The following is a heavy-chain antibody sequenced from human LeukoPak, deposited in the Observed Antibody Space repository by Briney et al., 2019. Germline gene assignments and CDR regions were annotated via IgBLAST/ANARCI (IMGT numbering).Heavy chain of an antibody. Sequence: GGSLRLSCETAGFTFSSYVMHWVRRTPGKGLVWVSRISHDGIISYADSVRGRFTISRDNAKNTLILQMNSLRVEDTAVYYCARDWVYKIDYWGRGTLVTVSS. J-gene: IGHJ4*02. D-gene: IGHD5-24*01. CDR3: ARDWVYKIDY. CDR1: GFTFSSYV. V-gene: IGHV3-74*01. CDR2: ISHDGII.